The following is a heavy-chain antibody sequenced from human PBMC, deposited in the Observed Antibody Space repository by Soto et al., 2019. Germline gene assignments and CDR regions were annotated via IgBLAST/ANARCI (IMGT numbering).Heavy chain of an antibody. V-gene: IGHV3-23*01. D-gene: IGHD3-16*02. CDR1: GFTFSSYA. Sequence: EVQLLESGGGLVQPGGSLRLSCAASGFTFSSYAMSWVRQAPGKGLEWVSAISGSGGSTYYADSVKGRFTISRDNSKNTLDLPMNSLRAEDTAVDYCAKGFSFGGVIVFQSACDIWGKGTIVTVSS. CDR2: ISGSGGST. J-gene: IGHJ3*02. CDR3: AKGFSFGGVIVFQSACDI.